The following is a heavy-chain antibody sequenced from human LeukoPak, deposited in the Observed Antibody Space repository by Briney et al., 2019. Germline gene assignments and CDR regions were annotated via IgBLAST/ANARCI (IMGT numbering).Heavy chain of an antibody. CDR1: GGSISSSSYY. D-gene: IGHD5-18*01. V-gene: IGHV4-39*07. CDR3: ARVDTAMVAYYYGMDV. Sequence: SETLSLACTVSGGSISSSSYYWGWIRQPPGKGLEWIGSIYYSGSTYYNPSLKSRVTISVDTSKSQFSLKLSSVTAADTAVYYCARVDTAMVAYYYGMDVWGQGTTVTVSS. J-gene: IGHJ6*02. CDR2: IYYSGST.